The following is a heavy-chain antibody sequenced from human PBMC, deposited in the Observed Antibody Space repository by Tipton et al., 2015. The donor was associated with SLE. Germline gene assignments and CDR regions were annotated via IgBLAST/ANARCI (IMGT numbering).Heavy chain of an antibody. CDR2: IIPILGIV. Sequence: QSGPEVKKPGSSVKVSCKASGGTFSSYAISWVRQAPGQGLEWMGGIIPILGIVNYAQKFQGRVTITTDESTSTAYMELSSLGSEDTAVYCCAGAQSGLRYFQHWGQRTLVTVSS. CDR1: GGTFSSYA. CDR3: AGAQSGLRYFQH. J-gene: IGHJ1*01. V-gene: IGHV1-69*05. D-gene: IGHD4/OR15-4a*01.